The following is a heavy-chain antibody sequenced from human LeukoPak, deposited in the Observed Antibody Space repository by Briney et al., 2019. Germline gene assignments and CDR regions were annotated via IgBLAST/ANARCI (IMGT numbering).Heavy chain of an antibody. V-gene: IGHV4-4*02. CDR2: IYHSGST. D-gene: IGHD3-10*01. Sequence: PSGTLSLTCAVSGGSISSSNWWSWVRQPPGKGLEWIGEIYHSGSTNYNPSLKSRVTISVDKSKNQFSLKLSSVTAADTAVYYCATRAGVSLNWFDPWGQGTLVTVSS. CDR1: GGSISSSNW. J-gene: IGHJ5*02. CDR3: ATRAGVSLNWFDP.